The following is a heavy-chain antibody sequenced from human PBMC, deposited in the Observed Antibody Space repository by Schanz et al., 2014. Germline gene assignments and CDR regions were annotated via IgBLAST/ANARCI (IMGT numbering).Heavy chain of an antibody. CDR1: NYIFTKYY. D-gene: IGHD2-2*01. J-gene: IGHJ3*01. Sequence: QVQLVQSGAEVKKPGASVKLSCKASNYIFTKYYIHCVRQAPGQGLEWMGLINPYDDTIDYAKKCQGRFTMTRDTSTTTVYMELSSLRSDDTAMYDCARGIPYCSSTSCSGLDAYDAWGQGTLVTVSS. CDR2: INPYDDTI. V-gene: IGHV1-46*01. CDR3: ARGIPYCSSTSCSGLDAYDA.